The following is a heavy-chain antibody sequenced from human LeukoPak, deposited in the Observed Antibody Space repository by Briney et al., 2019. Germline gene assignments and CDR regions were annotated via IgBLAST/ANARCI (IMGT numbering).Heavy chain of an antibody. Sequence: GGSLRLSCAASRFTFSSYSMNWVRQAPGKGLEWVSYISSTATIYYADFLKGRFTISRDNAKNSLYLQMNSLRAEDTAVYYCARVGSHRNSGYDSWGQGTLVTVSS. CDR1: RFTFSSYS. V-gene: IGHV3-48*04. CDR2: ISSTATI. D-gene: IGHD5-12*01. CDR3: ARVGSHRNSGYDS. J-gene: IGHJ5*01.